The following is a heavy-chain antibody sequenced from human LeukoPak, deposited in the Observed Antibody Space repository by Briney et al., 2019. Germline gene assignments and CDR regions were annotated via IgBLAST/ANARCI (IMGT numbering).Heavy chain of an antibody. D-gene: IGHD5-12*01. CDR1: GGSISSSNW. J-gene: IGHJ3*02. CDR2: RYHSGNT. CDR3: ARYGGYPRVAFDI. V-gene: IGHV4-4*02. Sequence: WETLSLTCAVSGGSISSSNWRSWVRPPPGKGLEWIGDRYHSGNTIYNPSLKSRVTIIVEKSKNKFSLKLSTVTAADTAVYYCARYGGYPRVAFDIWGQGTMVTVSS.